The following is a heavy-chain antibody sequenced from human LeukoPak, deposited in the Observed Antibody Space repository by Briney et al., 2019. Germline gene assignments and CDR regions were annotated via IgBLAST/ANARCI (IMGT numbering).Heavy chain of an antibody. D-gene: IGHD2-8*02. J-gene: IGHJ4*02. CDR1: GVTLNTFA. Sequence: GGSLRLSCAASGVTLNTFAMTWVRQAPGRGLEWASVISGYDGSTYYADSVKGRFTISRDKSKNTVYLQMNSMRADAAAVYYCAKESTGWHPGFLHSWGQGTPVTVSS. CDR3: AKESTGWHPGFLHS. V-gene: IGHV3-23*01. CDR2: ISGYDGST.